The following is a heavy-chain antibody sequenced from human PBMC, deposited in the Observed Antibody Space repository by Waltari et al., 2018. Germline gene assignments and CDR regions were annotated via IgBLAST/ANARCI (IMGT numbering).Heavy chain of an antibody. J-gene: IGHJ4*02. CDR2: INHSGST. D-gene: IGHD2-15*01. Sequence: QVQLQPWGAGLFKPSETLSLTCAVSGGSFRGYSCSWIPQPTGKGREWIGEINHSGSTNYNPSLKSRVTISVDTSKNQFSLKLSSVTAADTAVYYCARAPCSGGSCYIDYWGQGTLVTVSS. V-gene: IGHV4-34*01. CDR3: ARAPCSGGSCYIDY. CDR1: GGSFRGYS.